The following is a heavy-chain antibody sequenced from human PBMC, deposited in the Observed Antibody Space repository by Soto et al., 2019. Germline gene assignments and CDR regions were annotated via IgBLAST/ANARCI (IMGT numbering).Heavy chain of an antibody. CDR2: IYYSGST. CDR3: ARGPTIFVGYGMDV. CDR1: GDSISDSSYY. V-gene: IGHV4-39*07. D-gene: IGHD3-3*01. J-gene: IGHJ6*02. Sequence: PSETLSLTCSVSGDSISDSSYYWGWIRQPPGKGLEWIGTIYYSGSTNYNPSLKSRVTISVDTSKNQFSLKLSSVTAADTAVYYCARGPTIFVGYGMDVWGQGTTVTVSS.